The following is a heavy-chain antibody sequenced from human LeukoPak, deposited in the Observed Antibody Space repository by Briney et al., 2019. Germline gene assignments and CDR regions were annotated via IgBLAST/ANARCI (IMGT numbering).Heavy chain of an antibody. CDR2: IDNSGSTK. V-gene: IGHV3-48*03. Sequence: GGSLRLSCAASGFTFSSYEMNWVRQAPGKGLEWVSYIDNSGSTKYYTDSVRGRFTISRDNAKNSLYLQMNSLRAEDTAVYYCARASQTYSNDCAAWAYWGQGTLVTVSS. J-gene: IGHJ4*02. D-gene: IGHD3-22*01. CDR3: ARASQTYSNDCAAWAY. CDR1: GFTFSSYE.